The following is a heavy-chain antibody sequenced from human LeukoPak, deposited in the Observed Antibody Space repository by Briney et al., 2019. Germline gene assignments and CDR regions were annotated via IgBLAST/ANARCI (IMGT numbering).Heavy chain of an antibody. V-gene: IGHV3-23*01. Sequence: PGGSLRLSCAASGFTFRSYAMRWVRQVPGKGVEWVSVISGSGDNTYYADSVKGRFTISRDNSKNMLYLQMNSLRAEDTAVYYCAKWKYSNPGIDDYWGQGTLVTVSS. J-gene: IGHJ4*02. CDR1: GFTFRSYA. CDR2: ISGSGDNT. CDR3: AKWKYSNPGIDDY. D-gene: IGHD6-13*01.